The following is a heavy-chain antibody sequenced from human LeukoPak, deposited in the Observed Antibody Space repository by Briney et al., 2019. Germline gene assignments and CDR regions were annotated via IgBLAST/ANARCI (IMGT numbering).Heavy chain of an antibody. Sequence: PGGSLRLSCAASGFTFSSYGMSWVRQAPGKGLEWVSGISGSGGSTYYADSVKGRFTISRDNSKNTLYLQMNSLRAEDTAVYYCAESSVVTVTSPPGYWGQGTLVTVSS. CDR2: ISGSGGST. CDR3: AESSVVTVTSPPGY. V-gene: IGHV3-23*01. J-gene: IGHJ4*02. CDR1: GFTFSSYG. D-gene: IGHD2-21*02.